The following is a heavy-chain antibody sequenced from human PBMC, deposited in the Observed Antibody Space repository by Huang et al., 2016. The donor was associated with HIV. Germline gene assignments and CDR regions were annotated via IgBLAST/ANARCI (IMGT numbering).Heavy chain of an antibody. V-gene: IGHV3-30-3*01. Sequence: QVQLGESGGGVVQPEKALRLSWAASGFDFSSYARNWVRQAPGKGPQWVAVISNDGNNMYYSDSVKGRFIISRDNSKNTLYLQMNSLRGEDTAIYYCARGGILGTSWYRPFDYWGQGTLVTVSS. J-gene: IGHJ4*02. D-gene: IGHD6-13*01. CDR2: ISNDGNNM. CDR3: ARGGILGTSWYRPFDY. CDR1: GFDFSSYA.